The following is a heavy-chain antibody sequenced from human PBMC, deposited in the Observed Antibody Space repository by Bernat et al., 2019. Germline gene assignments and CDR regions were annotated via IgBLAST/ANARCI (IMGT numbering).Heavy chain of an antibody. V-gene: IGHV1-18*01. CDR2: ISAYNGNT. Sequence: QVQLVQSGAEVKKPGASVKVSCKASGYTFTSYGISWVRQAPGQGLEWMGWISAYNGNTNYAQTLQGRVTMTTDTSTSTAYMELRSLRSNDTAVYYCARESLQWFRYYYGMDVWGQGTTVTVSS. CDR3: ARESLQWFRYYYGMDV. D-gene: IGHD4-23*01. CDR1: GYTFTSYG. J-gene: IGHJ6*02.